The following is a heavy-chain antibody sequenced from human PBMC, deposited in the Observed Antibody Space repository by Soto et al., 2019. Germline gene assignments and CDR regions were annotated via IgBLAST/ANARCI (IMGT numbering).Heavy chain of an antibody. Sequence: EVHLVESGGGLVQPGGSLRLSCAASGFTFTDHWMAWVRQAPGSGLEWVANMNDDGNEKYYVNSVKGRFTISRDNAKNSRYLQMNSLRAEDTAVYYCARDVNGGFFDLWGRGTLVTVSS. CDR3: ARDVNGGFFDL. V-gene: IGHV3-7*03. J-gene: IGHJ2*01. CDR1: GFTFTDHW. CDR2: MNDDGNEK.